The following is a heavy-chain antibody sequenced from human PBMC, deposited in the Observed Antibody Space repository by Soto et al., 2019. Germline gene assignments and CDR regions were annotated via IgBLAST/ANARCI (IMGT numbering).Heavy chain of an antibody. V-gene: IGHV1-18*01. CDR1: GYTFTSYG. D-gene: IGHD1-1*01. Sequence: QVQLVQSGAEVKKPGASVKVSCKASGYTFTSYGISWVRQAPGQGLEWMGWISAYNGNTNYAQKLQGRVTMTTDTSTGTAYLEQRSLRSDDTAVYYCARDFQLERLAAGHKMPENWGQGTLVTVSS. J-gene: IGHJ4*02. CDR3: ARDFQLERLAAGHKMPEN. CDR2: ISAYNGNT.